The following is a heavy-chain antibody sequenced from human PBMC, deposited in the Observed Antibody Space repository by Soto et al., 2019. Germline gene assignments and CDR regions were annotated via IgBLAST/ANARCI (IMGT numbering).Heavy chain of an antibody. D-gene: IGHD6-19*01. Sequence: ASVKVSCKASGYTFTTYGISWVRQAPGQGLEWMGWISAYNVNAHYAQKLQGRVTMTTDTSTSTAYMELRSLRSDDTAVYYCARDGYSSGWYVYWGQGTLVTVSS. CDR3: ARDGYSSGWYVY. CDR1: GYTFTTYG. CDR2: ISAYNVNA. J-gene: IGHJ4*02. V-gene: IGHV1-18*01.